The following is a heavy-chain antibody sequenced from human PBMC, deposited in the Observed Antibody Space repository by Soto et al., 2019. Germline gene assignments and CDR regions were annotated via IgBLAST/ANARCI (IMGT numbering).Heavy chain of an antibody. CDR3: ARVRFLEGAFGI. CDR2: INANNGGT. CDR1: GYTFTSYA. D-gene: IGHD3-3*01. J-gene: IGHJ3*02. V-gene: IGHV1-2*02. Sequence: ASVKVSCKASGYTFTSYAMHWVRQAPGQRLEWMGWINANNGGTKYAQKFQGRVTMTRDTSISTAYMELSRLRSDDTAVYYCARVRFLEGAFGIWGQGTMVTVSS.